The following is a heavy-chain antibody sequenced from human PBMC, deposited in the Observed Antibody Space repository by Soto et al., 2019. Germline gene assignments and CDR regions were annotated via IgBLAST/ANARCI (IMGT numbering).Heavy chain of an antibody. V-gene: IGHV1-69*13. CDR3: ARALSKHYYDSSGYFQPYYYGMDV. D-gene: IGHD3-22*01. CDR1: GGTFSSYA. CDR2: IIPIFSTA. J-gene: IGHJ6*02. Sequence: SVKVSCKASGGTFSSYAISWVRQAPGQGLEWKGGIIPIFSTANYAQKFQGRVTITADESTSTAYMELSSLRSEDTAVYYCARALSKHYYDSSGYFQPYYYGMDVWGQGTTVTVSS.